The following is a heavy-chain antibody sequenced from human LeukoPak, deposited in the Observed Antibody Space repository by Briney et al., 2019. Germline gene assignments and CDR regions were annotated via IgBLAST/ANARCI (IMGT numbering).Heavy chain of an antibody. V-gene: IGHV3-53*01. CDR3: ASCSSTSREYYYYYYGMDV. CDR2: IYSGGST. CDR1: GFTVSSNY. J-gene: IGHJ6*04. D-gene: IGHD2-2*01. Sequence: PGGSLRLSCAASGFTVSSNYMSWVRQAPGKGLEWVAVIYSGGSTYYAASVKGRFTISRDNSKNTLYLQMNSLRAEDTAVYYCASCSSTSREYYYYYYGMDVWGKGITVTVSS.